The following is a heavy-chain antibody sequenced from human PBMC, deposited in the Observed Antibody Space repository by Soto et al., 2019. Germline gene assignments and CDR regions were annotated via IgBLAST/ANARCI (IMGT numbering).Heavy chain of an antibody. CDR1: GFTFDEYG. CDR2: INCNGGTT. CDR3: AKSQSPMVRGVIEAFDY. Sequence: EVQLVESGGGVVRPGGSLRLSCVASGFTFDEYGMSWVRQVPGKGLEWVSGINCNGGTTHYADSVKGRFTISRDNARNSLYLQMNSLRAEDTALYYCAKSQSPMVRGVIEAFDYWGQGTLVTVSS. V-gene: IGHV3-20*04. D-gene: IGHD3-10*01. J-gene: IGHJ4*02.